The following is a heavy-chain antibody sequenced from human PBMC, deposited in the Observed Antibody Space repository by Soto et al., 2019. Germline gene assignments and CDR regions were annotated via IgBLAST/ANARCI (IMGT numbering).Heavy chain of an antibody. J-gene: IGHJ4*02. Sequence: SETLSLTCAVYGGSFSDDASSSDWYWNWIRQSPGKGLEWIGEIDRSGRTKYNPSLKSRVSISVDTSKNQFSLKLSSVTAADTGVYYCARVVIRMAIQSNDSWGPGSLVTVSS. V-gene: IGHV4-34*01. CDR1: GGSFSDDASSSDWY. CDR2: IDRSGRT. CDR3: ARVVIRMAIQSNDS. D-gene: IGHD2-15*01.